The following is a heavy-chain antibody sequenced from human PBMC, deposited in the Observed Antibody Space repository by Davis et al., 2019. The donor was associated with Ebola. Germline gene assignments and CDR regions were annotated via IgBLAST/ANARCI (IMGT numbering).Heavy chain of an antibody. CDR1: GGSISSYY. CDR3: ARGATRRGWFDP. Sequence: SETLSLTCTVSGGSISSYYWSWIRQPPGKGLEWIGYIYYSGSTNYNPSLKSRVTISVDTSKNQFSLKLSSVTAADTAVYYCARGATRRGWFDPWGQGTLVTVSS. CDR2: IYYSGST. J-gene: IGHJ5*02. D-gene: IGHD3-10*01. V-gene: IGHV4-59*12.